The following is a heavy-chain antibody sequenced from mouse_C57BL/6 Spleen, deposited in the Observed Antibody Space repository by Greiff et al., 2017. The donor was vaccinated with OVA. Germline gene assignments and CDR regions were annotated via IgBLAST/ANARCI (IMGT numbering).Heavy chain of an antibody. CDR3: AHSCYGYDAWFAY. CDR1: GYTFTSYG. D-gene: IGHD2-2*01. V-gene: IGHV1-81*01. Sequence: QVQLQQSGAELARPGASVKLSCKASGYTFTSYGITWVKQRTGQGLEWIGEIYPRSGNTYYNEKFKGKATLTVDKSSSTAYMELRSLTSEDSAVYFCAHSCYGYDAWFAYWGQGTLVTVSA. J-gene: IGHJ3*01. CDR2: IYPRSGNT.